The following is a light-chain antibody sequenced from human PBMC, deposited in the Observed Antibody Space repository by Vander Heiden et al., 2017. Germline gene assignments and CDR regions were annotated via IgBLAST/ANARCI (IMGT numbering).Light chain of an antibody. CDR1: RLRNSN. J-gene: IGLJ2*01. CDR3: YSRDSSGNQVV. V-gene: IGLV3-19*01. Sequence: SDLTQDPAVYVAFGRTARITCRGDRLRNSNSSWCQQKPGQAPVLVSYGKNKRPSGIPDRLSASNSGNTASMTITGAQAEDEGDYYCYSRDSSGNQVVFGGGTKLTVL. CDR2: GKN.